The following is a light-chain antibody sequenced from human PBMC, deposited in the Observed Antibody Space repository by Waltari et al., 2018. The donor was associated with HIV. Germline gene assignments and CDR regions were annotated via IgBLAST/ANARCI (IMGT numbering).Light chain of an antibody. CDR3: QVWDSSSDHWV. Sequence: SYVLTQPPSVSVAPGKTARINCGGHNLGSKNVQWYQQKPGQAPVLVISDDSDRPSGIPERFSGYNSGNTATLTISRVEAGDEADYYCQVWDSSSDHWVFGGGTKLTVL. J-gene: IGLJ3*02. V-gene: IGLV3-21*04. CDR1: NLGSKN. CDR2: DDS.